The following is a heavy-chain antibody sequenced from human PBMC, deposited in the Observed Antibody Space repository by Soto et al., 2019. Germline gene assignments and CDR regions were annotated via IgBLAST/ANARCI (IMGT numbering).Heavy chain of an antibody. CDR1: GGSISSGAYS. V-gene: IGHV4-30-2*01. J-gene: IGHJ5*02. CDR2: IYHSGST. D-gene: IGHD3-22*01. CDR3: ARANRPITMTDLKWFDP. Sequence: QLQLQESGSGLVKPSETLSLTCAVSGGSISSGAYSWSWIRQPPGKGLEWVGYIYHSGSTYYNPSLKSPVTISVDRSKNRFSLNPNSVTAADTAVYYCARANRPITMTDLKWFDPWGQGTLVTVSS.